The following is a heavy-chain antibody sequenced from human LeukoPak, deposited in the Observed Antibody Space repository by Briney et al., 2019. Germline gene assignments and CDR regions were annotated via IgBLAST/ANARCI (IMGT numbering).Heavy chain of an antibody. V-gene: IGHV3-30*02. D-gene: IGHD3-22*01. Sequence: GGSLRLSCAASGFTFSSYGMHWVRQAPGKGLEWVAFIRYDGSNKYYADSVKGRFTISRDNSKNTLYLQMNSLRAEDTAVYYCARDTVNYYDSSGYYYWGQGALVTVSS. J-gene: IGHJ4*02. CDR2: IRYDGSNK. CDR1: GFTFSSYG. CDR3: ARDTVNYYDSSGYYY.